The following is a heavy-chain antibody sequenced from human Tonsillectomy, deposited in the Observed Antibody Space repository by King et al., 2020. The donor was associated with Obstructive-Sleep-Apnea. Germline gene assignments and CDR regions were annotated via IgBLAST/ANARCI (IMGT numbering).Heavy chain of an antibody. CDR3: ARARWYVDY. CDR2: INHSGST. V-gene: IGHV4-34*01. Sequence: HVQLQQWGEGLLKPSEPLSLTCAVYGGSFSGYYWSWIRQPPGKGLEWIGEINHSGSTNYNPSLKSRVTISVDTSKNQFSLKLSSVTAADTAVYYCARARWYVDYWGQGTLVTVSS. J-gene: IGHJ4*02. CDR1: GGSFSGYY. D-gene: IGHD6-13*01.